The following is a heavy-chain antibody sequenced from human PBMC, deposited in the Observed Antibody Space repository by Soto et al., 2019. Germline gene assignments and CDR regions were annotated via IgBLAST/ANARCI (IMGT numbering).Heavy chain of an antibody. Sequence: QVHLVESGGGLVKPGGSLRLSCAASGFAFSDYYMSWIRQAPGKGLEWVAYITSSRSNFTNYADSVKGRFTSSRDNAKNSVYLQMNSLTAEDTAVYYCVRDRGYSGYTYWGQGVLGSDSA. CDR1: GFAFSDYY. CDR2: ITSSRSNFT. CDR3: VRDRGYSGYTY. J-gene: IGHJ4*02. V-gene: IGHV3-11*06. D-gene: IGHD5-12*01.